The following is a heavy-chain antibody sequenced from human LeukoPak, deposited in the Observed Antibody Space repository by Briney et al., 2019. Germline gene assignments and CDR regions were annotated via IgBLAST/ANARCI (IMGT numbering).Heavy chain of an antibody. CDR2: ISSSGSTI. CDR1: GFTFSSYE. Sequence: GGSLRLSCAASGFTFSSYEMNWVRQARGKGLEWVSYISSSGSTIYYADSVKGRFTISRDNAKNSLYLQMNSLRAEDTAVYYCARDWLMGKGHMDVWGKGTTVTVSS. CDR3: ARDWLMGKGHMDV. J-gene: IGHJ6*03. V-gene: IGHV3-48*03. D-gene: IGHD3-9*01.